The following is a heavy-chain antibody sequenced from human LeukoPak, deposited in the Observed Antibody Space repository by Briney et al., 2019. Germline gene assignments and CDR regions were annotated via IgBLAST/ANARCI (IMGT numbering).Heavy chain of an antibody. CDR1: GYTFTGYY. V-gene: IGHV1-2*02. Sequence: ASVKVSCKASGYTFTGYYMHWVRQAPGQGLEWMGWINPNSGGTNYAQKFQGRVTMTRDTSISTAYMELSRLRSGDTAVYYCAREENYYYYMDVWGKGTTVTVSS. CDR2: INPNSGGT. J-gene: IGHJ6*03. CDR3: AREENYYYYMDV.